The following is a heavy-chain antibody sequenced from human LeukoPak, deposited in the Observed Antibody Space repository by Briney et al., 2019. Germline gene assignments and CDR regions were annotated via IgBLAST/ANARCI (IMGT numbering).Heavy chain of an antibody. CDR3: ARQQSQWPGRHFDY. CDR2: IYYSGST. V-gene: IGHV4-59*08. J-gene: IGHJ4*02. Sequence: SETLSLTCTVSGGSISSYHWSWIRQPPGKGLEWIGYIYYSGSTNYNPSLKSRVTISVDTSKNQFSLKLSSVTAADTAVYYCARQQSQWPGRHFDYWGQGTLVTVSS. D-gene: IGHD6-19*01. CDR1: GGSISSYH.